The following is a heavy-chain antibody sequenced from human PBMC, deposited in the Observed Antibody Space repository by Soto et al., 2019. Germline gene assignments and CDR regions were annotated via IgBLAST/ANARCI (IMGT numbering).Heavy chain of an antibody. CDR1: GGSISSNY. V-gene: IGHV4-59*01. J-gene: IGHJ4*02. CDR3: ARYSREAVAGYTLDN. D-gene: IGHD6-13*01. Sequence: SXATLWLTFTVSGGSISSNYWTWIRQPPGKGLEWIGYVYNSGSTNYNPSLKSRVTISEDTSKSQFSLKVNSMTAADTAVYYCARYSREAVAGYTLDNWGQGILVTVSS. CDR2: VYNSGST.